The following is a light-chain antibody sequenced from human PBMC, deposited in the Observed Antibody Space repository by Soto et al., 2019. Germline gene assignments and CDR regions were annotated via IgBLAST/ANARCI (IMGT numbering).Light chain of an antibody. CDR2: GVT. CDR3: SSYSRDSIPV. CDR1: YRDVGGYNF. J-gene: IGLJ1*01. V-gene: IGLV2-14*01. Sequence: QSALTQPDSVSGSPGQSITISCTGTYRDVGGYNFVSWYQHHPGKAPKLILYGVTNRPSGVSNRFSGSKSGDTASLTISGLQADGEADYYCSSYSRDSIPVFGTGTKVTVL.